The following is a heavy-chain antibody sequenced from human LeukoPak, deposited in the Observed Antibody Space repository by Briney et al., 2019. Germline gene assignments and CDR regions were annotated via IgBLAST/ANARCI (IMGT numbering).Heavy chain of an antibody. V-gene: IGHV4-59*08. CDR3: ARLGLYDGYTHDS. D-gene: IGHD5-24*01. CDR1: GASVTGTY. Sequence: SETLSLTCSVSGASVTGTYWSWVRQTPGKGLEWIAYTYYGGTTECNPSLKSRATISVDTSKNHFSLDLRSVTAADTAVYFCARLGLYDGYTHDSWGQGTLVTVSS. J-gene: IGHJ4*02. CDR2: TYYGGTT.